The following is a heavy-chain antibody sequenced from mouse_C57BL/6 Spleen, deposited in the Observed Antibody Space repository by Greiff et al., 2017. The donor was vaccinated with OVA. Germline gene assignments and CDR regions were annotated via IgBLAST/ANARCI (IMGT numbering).Heavy chain of an antibody. Sequence: QVQLQQPGAELVMPGASVKLSCKASGYTFTSYWMHWVKQRPGQGLEWIGEIDPSDSYTNYNQKFKGKSTLTVDKSSSTAYMQLSSLTSEDSAVYYCARGRGYGYSFAYWGQGTLVTVSA. CDR2: IDPSDSYT. V-gene: IGHV1-69*01. D-gene: IGHD2-2*01. CDR3: ARGRGYGYSFAY. J-gene: IGHJ3*01. CDR1: GYTFTSYW.